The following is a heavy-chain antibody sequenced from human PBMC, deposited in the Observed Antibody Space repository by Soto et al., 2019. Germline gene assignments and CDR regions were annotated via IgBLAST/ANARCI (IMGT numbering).Heavy chain of an antibody. CDR2: ISAYNGNT. D-gene: IGHD2-15*01. CDR1: GYTFTSYG. Sequence: ASVKVSCKASGYTFTSYGISWVRQAPGQGLEWMGWISAYNGNTNYAQKLQGRVTMTTDTSTSTAYMELRSLRSDDTAVYYCAGGFMDIVVVVAATGHNDAFDIWGQGTMVTVSS. J-gene: IGHJ3*02. V-gene: IGHV1-18*01. CDR3: AGGFMDIVVVVAATGHNDAFDI.